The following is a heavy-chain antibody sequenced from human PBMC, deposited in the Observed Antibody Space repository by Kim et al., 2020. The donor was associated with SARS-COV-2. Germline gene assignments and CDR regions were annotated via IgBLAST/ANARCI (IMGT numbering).Heavy chain of an antibody. Sequence: SGKGRFTISRDNSKNTLSLQMNSLRAEDTALYYCAKGGCGSISCYTAECWGRGTLVTVSS. V-gene: IGHV3-23*01. CDR3: AKGGCGSISCYTAEC. J-gene: IGHJ4*02. D-gene: IGHD2-2*02.